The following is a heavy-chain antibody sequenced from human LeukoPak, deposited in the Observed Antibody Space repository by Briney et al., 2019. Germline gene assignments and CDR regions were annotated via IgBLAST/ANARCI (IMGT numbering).Heavy chain of an antibody. CDR3: ASGYGAY. CDR1: GGSFSGYY. D-gene: IGHD3-10*01. Sequence: SETLSLTCAVYGGSFSGYYWSWIRQPPGKGLEWIGEINHSGSTNYNPSLKSRVTISVDKSKNQFTLKLSSVTAADTAVYYCASGYGAYWGQGTLVTVSS. CDR2: INHSGST. J-gene: IGHJ4*02. V-gene: IGHV4-34*01.